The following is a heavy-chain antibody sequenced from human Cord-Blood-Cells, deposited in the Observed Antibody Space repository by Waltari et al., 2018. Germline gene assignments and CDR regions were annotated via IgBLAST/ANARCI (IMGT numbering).Heavy chain of an antibody. J-gene: IGHJ2*01. CDR2: ISGSGGST. V-gene: IGHV3-23*01. D-gene: IGHD2-2*01. Sequence: EVQLLESGGGLVQPGGSLRLSCAASGFTFSSSAMSWVRQAPGKGLEWVSAISGSGGSTYYEDSVKGRFTNSRDNSKNTMYLQMNSLRAEDTAGYYGAKGMLYCSSTSCYHNYWYFDLWGRGTLVTVSS. CDR1: GFTFSSSA. CDR3: AKGMLYCSSTSCYHNYWYFDL.